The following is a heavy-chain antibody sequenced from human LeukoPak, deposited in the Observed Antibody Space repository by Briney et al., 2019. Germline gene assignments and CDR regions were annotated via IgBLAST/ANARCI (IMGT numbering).Heavy chain of an antibody. CDR1: GGSTSSGGYY. J-gene: IGHJ4*02. D-gene: IGHD3-22*01. Sequence: SETLSLTCTVSGGSTSSGGYYWRWIRQHSGRGLEWIGYIYDSGSTYYNPSLKSRVTISVDTSKNHFSLKLSSVTAADTAVYYCARVTMIVVVIDYWGQGTLVTVSS. V-gene: IGHV4-31*03. CDR3: ARVTMIVVVIDY. CDR2: IYDSGST.